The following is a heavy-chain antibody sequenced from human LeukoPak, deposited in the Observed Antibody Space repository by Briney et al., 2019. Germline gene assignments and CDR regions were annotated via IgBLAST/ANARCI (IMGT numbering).Heavy chain of an antibody. CDR1: GGSISRGGYY. CDR3: ASTGNYYDSSGYYSTEDY. Sequence: SQTLSLTCTFSGGSISRGGYYWSWTRHHPGKGREWIGYINYRGSTYYNRSLKSRVTISVDTSKNQFSLKLSSVTAADTAVYYCASTGNYYDSSGYYSTEDYWGQGTLVTVSS. V-gene: IGHV4-31*03. J-gene: IGHJ4*02. CDR2: INYRGST. D-gene: IGHD3-22*01.